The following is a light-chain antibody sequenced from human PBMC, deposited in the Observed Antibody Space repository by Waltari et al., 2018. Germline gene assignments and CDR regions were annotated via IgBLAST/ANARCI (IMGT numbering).Light chain of an antibody. CDR2: WAS. Sequence: DIVMTQSPDSLAGSLGDRATINCNSSQSLFSSSTSKTYIAWYQHKPGQPPKLLIYWASIRASGVPDRFSGSGSGTDFTLTISSLQAEDVAVYYCHHYYIPPLTFGQGTRLEI. CDR1: QSLFSSSTSKTY. J-gene: IGKJ5*01. CDR3: HHYYIPPLT. V-gene: IGKV4-1*01.